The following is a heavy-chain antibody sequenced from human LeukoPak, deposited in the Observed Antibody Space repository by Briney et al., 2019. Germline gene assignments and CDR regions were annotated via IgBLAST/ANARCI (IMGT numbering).Heavy chain of an antibody. J-gene: IGHJ5*02. CDR1: GGSISSYY. Sequence: PSETLSLTCTVSGGSISSYYWSWIRQPPGKGLEWIGYIYYSGSTNYNPSLKSRVTISVDTSKNQFSLKLSSVTAADTAVYYCATFSPGTYYDFWSGIDPWGQGTLVTVSS. V-gene: IGHV4-59*01. CDR2: IYYSGST. D-gene: IGHD3-3*01. CDR3: ATFSPGTYYDFWSGIDP.